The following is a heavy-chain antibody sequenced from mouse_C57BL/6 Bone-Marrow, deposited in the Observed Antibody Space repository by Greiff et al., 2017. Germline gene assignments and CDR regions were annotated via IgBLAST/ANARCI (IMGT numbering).Heavy chain of an antibody. CDR3: ARAGLGYRNYLWYVDV. Sequence: QVQLQQPGAELVMPGASVKLSCKASGYTFTSYWMHWVKQRPGQGLEWIGEIDPSDSYTNYNQKFKGKSTLTVDKSSSTAYMQLSSLTSEDSAVYYCARAGLGYRNYLWYVDVWGTGTTVTVSS. D-gene: IGHD2-5*01. V-gene: IGHV1-69*01. CDR2: IDPSDSYT. J-gene: IGHJ1*03. CDR1: GYTFTSYW.